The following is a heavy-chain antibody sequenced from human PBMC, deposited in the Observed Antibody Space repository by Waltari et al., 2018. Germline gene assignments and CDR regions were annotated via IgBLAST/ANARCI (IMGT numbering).Heavy chain of an antibody. CDR1: GFTFNSHA. V-gene: IGHV3-30-3*01. Sequence: QVQLVESGGGVVQPGRSLRGDCGASGFTFNSHAMPWVRPAPGKGLVWVSVISYDGNIKYYAGSVKGRFTISRDNSKNTLYLQMNDLRSADTAVYFCARDRGYSVAWSVGDYWGQGTLVTVSS. D-gene: IGHD6-19*01. CDR2: ISYDGNIK. J-gene: IGHJ4*02. CDR3: ARDRGYSVAWSVGDY.